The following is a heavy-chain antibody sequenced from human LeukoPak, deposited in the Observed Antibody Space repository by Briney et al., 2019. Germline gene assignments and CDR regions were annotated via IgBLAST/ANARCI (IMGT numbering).Heavy chain of an antibody. CDR3: TKAVGGGRDAYDV. Sequence: GGSLRLSCVASGFSFGRHAMNWVRQAPGKGLEWVASIFDSGAPTYYADSVRGRFTISRDNSENTLYVQMESLRAEDTAVYYCTKAVGGGRDAYDVWGQGTMVTVSS. CDR2: IFDSGAPT. V-gene: IGHV3-23*01. CDR1: GFSFGRHA. D-gene: IGHD3-16*01. J-gene: IGHJ3*01.